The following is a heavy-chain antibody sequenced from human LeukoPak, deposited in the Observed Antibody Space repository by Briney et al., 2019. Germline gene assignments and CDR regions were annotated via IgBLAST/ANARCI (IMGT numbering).Heavy chain of an antibody. Sequence: ASVKLSCKTSGYTFSDHYIHWVRQAPRKGLEWMGRADPEDGETIYAENFHGRVIITADTSTNTAYMELSTLRSEDTAVYYCATDRIDYGSGRRCYMDVWGKGTTVTVSS. CDR2: ADPEDGET. D-gene: IGHD3-10*01. CDR1: GYTFSDHY. J-gene: IGHJ6*03. V-gene: IGHV1-69-2*01. CDR3: ATDRIDYGSGRRCYMDV.